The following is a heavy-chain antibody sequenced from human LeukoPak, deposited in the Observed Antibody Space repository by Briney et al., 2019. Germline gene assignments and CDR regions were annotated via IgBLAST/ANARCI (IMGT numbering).Heavy chain of an antibody. CDR1: GFTVSSNY. Sequence: GGSLRLSCAASGFTVSSNYMSWVRQAPGKGLERVSVIYSGGNTYYADSVKGRFTISRDNSKNTLYLQMITLRAEDTAVYYCARKSRLGYYFDYWGQGTLVTVSS. D-gene: IGHD7-27*01. J-gene: IGHJ4*02. CDR3: ARKSRLGYYFDY. CDR2: IYSGGNT. V-gene: IGHV3-53*01.